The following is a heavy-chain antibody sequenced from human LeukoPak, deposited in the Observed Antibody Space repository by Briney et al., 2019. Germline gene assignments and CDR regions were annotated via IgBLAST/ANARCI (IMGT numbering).Heavy chain of an antibody. J-gene: IGHJ6*02. CDR1: GGSFSGYY. D-gene: IGHD1-14*01. CDR2: INHSGST. V-gene: IGHV4-34*01. Sequence: SETLSLTCAVYGGSFSGYYWSWIRQPPGKGLEWIGEINHSGSTNYNPSLKSRVTISVDTSKNQFSLKLSSVTAADTAVYYCARGAGSAARYYYGMDVWGQGTTVTVSS. CDR3: ARGAGSAARYYYGMDV.